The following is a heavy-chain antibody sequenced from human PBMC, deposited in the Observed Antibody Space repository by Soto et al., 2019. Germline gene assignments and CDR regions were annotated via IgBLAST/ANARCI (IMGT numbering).Heavy chain of an antibody. CDR3: ARDRGVAPPVAGNTHYYYYMDV. CDR2: ISGFNGNT. V-gene: IGHV1-18*01. J-gene: IGHJ6*03. Sequence: QDPLVQSGAEVKKPGASVTVSCKASGYSFTNYGITWVRQVPGQGLEWMGWISGFNGNTHYAQKLQGRVTMTTDASTSTAYMELRSLRSDDTAVYYCARDRGVAPPVAGNTHYYYYMDVWGKGTTVTVSS. CDR1: GYSFTNYG. D-gene: IGHD6-19*01.